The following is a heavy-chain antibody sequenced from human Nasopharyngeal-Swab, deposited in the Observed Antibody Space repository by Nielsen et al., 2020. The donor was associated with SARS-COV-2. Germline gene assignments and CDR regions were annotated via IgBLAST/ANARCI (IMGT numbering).Heavy chain of an antibody. D-gene: IGHD3-22*01. J-gene: IGHJ4*02. CDR3: ARNVYYYDARTLDY. Sequence: GESLKISCAASGFTFSSYGMHWVRQAPGKGLEWVAVIWYDGSNKYYAESVKGRFTISRDNSKNTLYLQMNSLRAEDTAVYYCARNVYYYDARTLDYWGQGTLVTVSS. CDR2: IWYDGSNK. V-gene: IGHV3-33*01. CDR1: GFTFSSYG.